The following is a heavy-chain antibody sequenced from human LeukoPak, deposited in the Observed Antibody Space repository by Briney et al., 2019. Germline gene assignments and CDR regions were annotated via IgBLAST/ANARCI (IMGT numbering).Heavy chain of an antibody. D-gene: IGHD6-19*01. CDR2: ISSSSSTI. CDR3: ARKPGIAVAGTFDY. V-gene: IGHV3-48*01. Sequence: GVSLRLSCAASGFTFSSYSMNWVRQAPGKGLEWVSYISSSSSTIYYADSVKGRFTISRDNAKNSLYLQMNSLRAEDTAVYYCARKPGIAVAGTFDYWGQGTLVTVSS. J-gene: IGHJ4*02. CDR1: GFTFSSYS.